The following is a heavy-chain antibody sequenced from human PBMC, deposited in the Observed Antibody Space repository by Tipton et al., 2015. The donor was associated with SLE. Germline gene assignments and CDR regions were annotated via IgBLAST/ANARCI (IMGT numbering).Heavy chain of an antibody. V-gene: IGHV4-59*01. CDR2: IDYSGST. CDR3: ARDGALIDVFDV. Sequence: TLSLTCTVSGGSIRTEYWSWIRQPPGKGLEWVGYIDYSGSTSYDPSLKSRVTMSIDTSKNQFSLKLSSVTAADTAVYYCARDGALIDVFDVWGQGAMVTVSS. J-gene: IGHJ3*01. D-gene: IGHD2-8*01. CDR1: GGSIRTEY.